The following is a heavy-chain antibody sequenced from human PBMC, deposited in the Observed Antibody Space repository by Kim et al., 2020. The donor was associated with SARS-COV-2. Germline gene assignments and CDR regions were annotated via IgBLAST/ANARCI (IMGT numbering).Heavy chain of an antibody. Sequence: NANPSLKRRVTIAVDTSKNQFSLKLSSVTAADTAVYYCARVNYGQGYFDYWGQGTLVTVSS. D-gene: IGHD3-16*01. J-gene: IGHJ4*02. V-gene: IGHV4-34*01. CDR3: ARVNYGQGYFDY.